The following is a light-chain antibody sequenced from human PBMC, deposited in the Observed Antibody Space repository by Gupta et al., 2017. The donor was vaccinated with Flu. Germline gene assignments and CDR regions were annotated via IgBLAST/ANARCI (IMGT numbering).Light chain of an antibody. CDR1: NVVRKS. CDR3: QVWDSDSGVV. Sequence: SYVLTQPPSLSVAPGQTARINCKGNNVVRKSVHWYQQKAGQAPVGVVYDDTDRPSGIPDRFSGSNSGDTATLTISRVEAGDEADYYCQVWDSDSGVVFGGGTKVTVL. J-gene: IGLJ2*01. CDR2: DDT. V-gene: IGLV3-21*02.